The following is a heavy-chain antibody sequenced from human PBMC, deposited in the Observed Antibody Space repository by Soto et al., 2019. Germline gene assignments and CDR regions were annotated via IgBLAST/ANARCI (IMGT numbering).Heavy chain of an antibody. CDR2: IIPIFGTA. D-gene: IGHD3-10*01. CDR1: GGTFSSYA. Sequence: ASVKVSCKASGGTFSSYAISWVRQAPGQGLEWMGGIIPIFGTANYAQKFQGRVTITADESTSTAYMELSSLRSEDTAVYYCARVLLWFGESRFDPWGQGTLVTVSS. CDR3: ARVLLWFGESRFDP. J-gene: IGHJ5*02. V-gene: IGHV1-69*13.